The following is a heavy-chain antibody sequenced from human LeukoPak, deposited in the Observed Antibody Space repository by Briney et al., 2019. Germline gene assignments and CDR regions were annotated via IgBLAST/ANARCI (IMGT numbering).Heavy chain of an antibody. V-gene: IGHV3-30*18. CDR1: GFTFSSYG. Sequence: HTGGSLRLSCAASGFTFSSYGMHWVRQAPGKGLEWVAVISYDGSNKYYADSVKGRFTISRDNSKNTLYLQMNSLRAEDTAVYYCAKRRGYSYGYPDYWGRGTLVTVSS. CDR3: AKRRGYSYGYPDY. D-gene: IGHD5-18*01. CDR2: ISYDGSNK. J-gene: IGHJ4*02.